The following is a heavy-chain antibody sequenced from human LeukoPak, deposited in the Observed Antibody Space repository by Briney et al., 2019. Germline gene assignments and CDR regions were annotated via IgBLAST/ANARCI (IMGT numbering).Heavy chain of an antibody. Sequence: GASVKVSCKASGYTFTGYYMHWVRQAPGQGLEWMGRINPNSGGTNYAQKFQGRVTMTRDTSISTAYMELSRLRSDDTAVYYCARETALVVAAKGWFDPWGQGTLVTVSS. CDR2: INPNSGGT. CDR1: GYTFTGYY. CDR3: ARETALVVAAKGWFDP. V-gene: IGHV1-2*06. J-gene: IGHJ5*02. D-gene: IGHD2-15*01.